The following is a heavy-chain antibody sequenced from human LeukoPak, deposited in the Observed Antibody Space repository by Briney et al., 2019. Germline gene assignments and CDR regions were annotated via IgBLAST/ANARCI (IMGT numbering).Heavy chain of an antibody. CDR1: GYTFTGYY. CDR2: INPKTGGT. J-gene: IGHJ4*02. CDR3: ARSYYGSGSPLY. D-gene: IGHD3-10*01. V-gene: IGHV1-2*02. Sequence: ASVKVSCKASGYTFTGYYMHWVRQAPGQGLEWMGWINPKTGGTDYAQKFQGGVTMTSDTSISTVYMELSRLRSDDSAVYYCARSYYGSGSPLYWGQGTLVTVSS.